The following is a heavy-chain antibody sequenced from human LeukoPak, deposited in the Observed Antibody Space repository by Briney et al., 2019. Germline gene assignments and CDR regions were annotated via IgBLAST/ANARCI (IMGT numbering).Heavy chain of an antibody. CDR3: ARAHSSSWYMDY. CDR1: GGSISSYY. J-gene: IGHJ4*02. Sequence: SETLSLTCTVSGGSISSYYWSWIRQPPGKGLEWIGYMYYSGSTNYNPSLKSRVTISLDTSNNQFSLKLTSVTAADTAVYYCARAHSSSWYMDYWGQGILVTVSS. V-gene: IGHV4-59*01. D-gene: IGHD6-13*01. CDR2: MYYSGST.